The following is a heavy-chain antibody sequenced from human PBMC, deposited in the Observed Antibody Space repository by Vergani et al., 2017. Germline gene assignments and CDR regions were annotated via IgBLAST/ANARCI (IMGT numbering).Heavy chain of an antibody. V-gene: IGHV3-23*01. D-gene: IGHD2-2*01. CDR1: GFTFSSYA. CDR3: AKSQRDCSSTSCLYCDY. J-gene: IGHJ4*02. Sequence: EVQLLESGGGLVQPGGSLRLSCAASGFTFSSYAMSWVRQAPGKGLEWVSAISGSGGSTYYADSVKGRFTISRDNSKNTLYLQMNSLRAEDTAVYYCAKSQRDCSSTSCLYCDYWGQGTLVTVSS. CDR2: ISGSGGST.